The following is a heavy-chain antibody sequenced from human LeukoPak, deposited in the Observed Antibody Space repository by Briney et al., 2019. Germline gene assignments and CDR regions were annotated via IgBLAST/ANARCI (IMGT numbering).Heavy chain of an antibody. Sequence: PSETLSLTSTVSSYSISSGYYWAWIRQPPGKGLERIGSVFHSGSTYYNPSLKSRVTISVDTSKNQFSLDLSSVTAADTAMYYCARDRGSEIAVAGTLDYWGQGTLVTVSS. CDR1: SYSISSGYY. V-gene: IGHV4-38-2*02. CDR2: VFHSGST. CDR3: ARDRGSEIAVAGTLDY. D-gene: IGHD6-19*01. J-gene: IGHJ4*02.